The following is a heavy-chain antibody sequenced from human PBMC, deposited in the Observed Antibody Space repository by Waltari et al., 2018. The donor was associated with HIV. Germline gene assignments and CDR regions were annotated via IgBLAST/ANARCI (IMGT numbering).Heavy chain of an antibody. Sequence: EVQLVASGGGLVKPGGSLRLSCAASGFTFTNAWVSWVRQAPGKGLEWVGRVKNETYGGTTDHAAPVKGRFTISRDDSKNTLYLQMNSLKTEDTAVYYCTTGDIVVVTDYWGQGTLVTVSS. CDR2: VKNETYGGTT. J-gene: IGHJ4*02. D-gene: IGHD2-21*02. V-gene: IGHV3-15*01. CDR1: GFTFTNAW. CDR3: TTGDIVVVTDY.